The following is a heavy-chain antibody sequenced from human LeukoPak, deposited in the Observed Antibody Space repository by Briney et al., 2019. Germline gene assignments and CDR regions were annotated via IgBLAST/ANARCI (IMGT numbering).Heavy chain of an antibody. V-gene: IGHV4-59*01. D-gene: IGHD1-26*01. CDR1: GGSIRSDY. CDR2: VHHSGTT. J-gene: IGHJ5*02. Sequence: SETLSLTCSVSGGSIRSDYWSWLRQPPGKGLEWIGYVHHSGTTNYNPSLKSRVTISLDTSKNQFSLRLSSVTAADTAVYYCGRGYSGSYFDPWGQGTLVTVSS. CDR3: GRGYSGSYFDP.